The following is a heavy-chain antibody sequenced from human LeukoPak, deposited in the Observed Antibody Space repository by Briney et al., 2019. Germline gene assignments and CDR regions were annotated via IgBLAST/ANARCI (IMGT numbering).Heavy chain of an antibody. V-gene: IGHV3-23*01. CDR3: AKDGVGDIVVVVAANDAFDI. CDR2: ISGSGGST. J-gene: IGHJ3*02. CDR1: GFTFSSYA. D-gene: IGHD2-15*01. Sequence: GGSLRLSCAASGFTFSSYAMSWVRQAPGKGLEWVSAISGSGGSTYYADSVKGRFTISRDNSKNTLYLQMNSLRAEDTAVYYCAKDGVGDIVVVVAANDAFDIWGQGTMVTVSS.